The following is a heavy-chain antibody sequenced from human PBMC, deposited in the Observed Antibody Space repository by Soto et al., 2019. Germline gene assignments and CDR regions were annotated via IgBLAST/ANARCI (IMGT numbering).Heavy chain of an antibody. J-gene: IGHJ5*02. CDR3: AREITIFGVVPWFDP. V-gene: IGHV1-18*04. Sequence: GASVKVSCKASGYTFTSYVISWVRQAPGQGLEWMGWISAYNGNTNYAQKLQGRVTMTTDTSTSTAYMELSSVTAADTAVYYCAREITIFGVVPWFDPWGQGTLVTVSS. D-gene: IGHD3-3*01. CDR2: ISAYNGNT. CDR1: GYTFTSYV.